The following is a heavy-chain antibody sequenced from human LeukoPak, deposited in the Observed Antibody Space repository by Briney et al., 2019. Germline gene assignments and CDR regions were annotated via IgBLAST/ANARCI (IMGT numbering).Heavy chain of an antibody. CDR3: ARHKEGIMVRGLITKKGRAYKWFDP. CDR2: IYYSGST. Sequence: SETLSLTCAVYNGFDSYYMTIVRQPPGKGLEWIGNIYYSGSTYYNPSLKSRVTISVDTSKNQFSLKLSSVTAADTAVYYCARHKEGIMVRGLITKKGRAYKWFDPWGQGTLVTVSS. CDR1: NGFDSYY. V-gene: IGHV4-39*01. D-gene: IGHD3-10*01. J-gene: IGHJ5*02.